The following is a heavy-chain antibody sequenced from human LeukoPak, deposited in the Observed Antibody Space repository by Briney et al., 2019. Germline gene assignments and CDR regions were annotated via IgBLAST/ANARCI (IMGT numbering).Heavy chain of an antibody. J-gene: IGHJ4*02. V-gene: IGHV1-8*01. CDR3: ARSPVGVRKKHDF. CDR1: GYTFPSYD. CDR2: MNPTNGHT. Sequence: ASVKVSCKASGYTFPSYDINWVRQATGQGLEWMGWMNPTNGHTGYAQNFQGRVTMTRDTYISTAYMELNSLTSEDTAVYYCARSPVGVRKKHDFWGQGTLVIVSS. D-gene: IGHD3-10*01.